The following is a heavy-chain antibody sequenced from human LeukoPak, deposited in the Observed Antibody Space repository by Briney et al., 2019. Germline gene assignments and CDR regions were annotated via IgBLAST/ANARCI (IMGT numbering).Heavy chain of an antibody. CDR2: IYVSGNT. CDR1: GGSVSRSSYY. V-gene: IGHV4-39*07. J-gene: IGHJ5*02. D-gene: IGHD4-23*01. CDR3: ARAPLYGGHAEWFDP. Sequence: SETLSLTCTISGGSVSRSSYYWGWIRQPPGEGLEWIGSIYVSGNTYYNPSLKSRVTISVDTSKNQFSLKVNSVTAADTAVYYCARAPLYGGHAEWFDPWGQGTLVTVSS.